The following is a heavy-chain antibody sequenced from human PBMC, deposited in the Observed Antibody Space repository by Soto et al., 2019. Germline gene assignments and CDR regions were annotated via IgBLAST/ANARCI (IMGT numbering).Heavy chain of an antibody. Sequence: ASVKVSCKASGYTFTSYDINWVRQATGQGLEWMGWMNPNSGNTGYAQKFQGRVTMTRNTSISTAYMELSSLRSEDTAVYYCARDSVPWLVRNDAFDIWGQGTMVTVSS. CDR2: MNPNSGNT. V-gene: IGHV1-8*01. J-gene: IGHJ3*02. CDR1: GYTFTSYD. D-gene: IGHD6-19*01. CDR3: ARDSVPWLVRNDAFDI.